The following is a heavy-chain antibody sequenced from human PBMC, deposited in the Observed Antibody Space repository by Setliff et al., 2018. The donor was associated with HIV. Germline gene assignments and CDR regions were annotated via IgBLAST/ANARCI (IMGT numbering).Heavy chain of an antibody. CDR3: ARPTGGGNFDV. V-gene: IGHV4-59*11. D-gene: IGHD7-27*01. J-gene: IGHJ3*01. CDR1: GVSISSQH. Sequence: PSETLSLTCAVSGVSISSQHWSWIRQPPGKGLEWIGFIYYNVNNNYNPSLKSRVSISVDTSRNHFSLNLASVTAADTAVYYCARPTGGGNFDVWGTGTMVTVSS. CDR2: IYYNVNN.